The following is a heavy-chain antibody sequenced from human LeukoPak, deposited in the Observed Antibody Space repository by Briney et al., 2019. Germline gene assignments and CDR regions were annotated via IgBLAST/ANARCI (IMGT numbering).Heavy chain of an antibody. V-gene: IGHV4-4*02. CDR2: IYHSGST. CDR3: ARSADSGGYFREITLYYFDY. D-gene: IGHD3-22*01. J-gene: IGHJ4*02. Sequence: SGTLSLTCAVSGGSISSSNWWSWVRQPPGKGLEWIGEIYHSGSTNYNPSLKSRVTISVDKSKNQFSLKLSSVTAADTAVYYCARSADSGGYFREITLYYFDYWGQGTLVTVSS. CDR1: GGSISSSNW.